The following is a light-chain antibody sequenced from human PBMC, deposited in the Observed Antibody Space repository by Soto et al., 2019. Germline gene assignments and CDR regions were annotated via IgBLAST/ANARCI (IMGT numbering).Light chain of an antibody. CDR3: QQYTSFSWT. CDR2: KSS. V-gene: IGKV1-5*03. J-gene: IGKJ1*01. CDR1: QSISNW. Sequence: DIQMTQSPSTLSASVGDRVTITCRASQSISNWLAWYQQKPGKAPKLLIYKSSTLQSGVPSRFSGSRSGTEFTLTISSLQTDDFATYYCQQYTSFSWTFGRGTKVDIK.